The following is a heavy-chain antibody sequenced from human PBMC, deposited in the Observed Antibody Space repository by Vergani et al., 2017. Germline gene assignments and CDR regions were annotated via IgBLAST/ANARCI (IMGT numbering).Heavy chain of an antibody. V-gene: IGHV4-59*12. CDR3: ARAGEDVSNWFDP. J-gene: IGHJ5*02. CDR2: IYYRGST. Sequence: QVQLQESGPGLVKPSETLSLTCTVSGGSISSYYWSWIRQPPGKGLEWIGYIYYRGSTNYNPSLKSRVTISVDTSKNQFSLKLSSVTAADTAVYYCARAGEDVSNWFDPWGQGTLVTVSS. D-gene: IGHD3-10*01. CDR1: GGSISSYY.